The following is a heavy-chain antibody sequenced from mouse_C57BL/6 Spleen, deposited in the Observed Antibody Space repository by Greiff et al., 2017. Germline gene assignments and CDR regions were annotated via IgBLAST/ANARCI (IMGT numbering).Heavy chain of an antibody. J-gene: IGHJ2*01. Sequence: QVQLQQPGAELVKPGASVKLSCKASGYTFTSYWMHWVKQRPGQGLEWIGMIHPHSGSTNYNEKFKSKATLTVDKSSSTAYMQLSSLTSEDSAVYYCAKERGLITTVVSHFDYWGQGTTLTVSS. D-gene: IGHD1-1*01. CDR1: GYTFTSYW. CDR2: IHPHSGST. V-gene: IGHV1-64*01. CDR3: AKERGLITTVVSHFDY.